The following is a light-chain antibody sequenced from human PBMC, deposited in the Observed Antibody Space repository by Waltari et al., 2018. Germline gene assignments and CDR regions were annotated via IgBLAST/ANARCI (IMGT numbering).Light chain of an antibody. CDR1: QAITNS. CDR2: RAS. J-gene: IGKJ4*02. CDR3: QQYRSSPLT. Sequence: DIQMTQSPSSLSASVGDRVTITCRASQAITNSLAWYQQKPGKAPKLLLYRASTLESGVPSRFSGSRAGTEYTLTISSLQPEDFATYYCQQYRSSPLTFGGGTKVEIK. V-gene: IGKV1-NL1*01.